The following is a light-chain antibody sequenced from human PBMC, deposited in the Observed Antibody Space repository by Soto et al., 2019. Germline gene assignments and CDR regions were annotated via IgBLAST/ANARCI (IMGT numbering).Light chain of an antibody. CDR2: ENN. V-gene: IGLV1-51*02. J-gene: IGLJ1*01. CDR1: SSNIGRTS. CDR3: GTWDSNLSADI. Sequence: QSVLTQPPSVSAAPGQKVTISCSGSSSNIGRTSVSWYQQLPETAPRLLIYENNKRPSGIPDLFSGSKSGTSATLVITGLQTGDEADYFCGTWDSNLSADIFGTGTKVTVL.